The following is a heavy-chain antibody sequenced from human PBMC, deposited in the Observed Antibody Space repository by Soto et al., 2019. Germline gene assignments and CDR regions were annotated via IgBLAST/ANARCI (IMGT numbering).Heavy chain of an antibody. Sequence: VQLQESGPGLVRPSETLSLTCTVSGGSISSGNFYWSWIGQTPGKGLEWIGYIYFSGSTSYSPSLTSRLTISLNTSNVQLSLKLTSVTAAGAAVYYCAHDSHGGNTYFDLWGQGAVVTVSS. J-gene: IGHJ4*02. CDR3: AHDSHGGNTYFDL. V-gene: IGHV4-30-4*01. CDR2: IYFSGST. D-gene: IGHD1-26*01. CDR1: GGSISSGNFY.